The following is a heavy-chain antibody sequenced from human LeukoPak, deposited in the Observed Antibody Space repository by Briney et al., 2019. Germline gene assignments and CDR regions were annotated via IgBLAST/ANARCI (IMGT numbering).Heavy chain of an antibody. J-gene: IGHJ4*02. CDR1: GYTFTSYG. V-gene: IGHV1-18*01. Sequence: ASVKVSCKASGYTFTSYGISWVRQAPGQGLEWMGWISAYNGNTNYAQKLQGRVTMTTDTSTSTAYMELRSLRSDDTAVYYCARADFDSSGYYELDYWGQGTLVTVSS. CDR2: ISAYNGNT. CDR3: ARADFDSSGYYELDY. D-gene: IGHD3-22*01.